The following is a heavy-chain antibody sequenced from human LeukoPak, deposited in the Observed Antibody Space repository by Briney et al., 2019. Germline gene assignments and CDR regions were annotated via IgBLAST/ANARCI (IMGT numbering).Heavy chain of an antibody. J-gene: IGHJ5*02. CDR2: INHSGST. CDR3: ARGVIVLVIKRPNWFDP. CDR1: GGPFSGYY. D-gene: IGHD3-22*01. V-gene: IGHV4-34*01. Sequence: SETLSLTCAVYGGPFSGYYWSWIRQPPGKGLEWIGQINHSGSTNYNPSLKSRVTISVDTSKNQFSLKLSSVTAADTAVYYCARGVIVLVIKRPNWFDPWGQGTLVTVSS.